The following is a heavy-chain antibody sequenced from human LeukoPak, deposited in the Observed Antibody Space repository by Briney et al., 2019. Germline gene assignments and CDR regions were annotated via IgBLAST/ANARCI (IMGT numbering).Heavy chain of an antibody. CDR1: GVSFSGYY. CDR3: ARSRRIIKGIAAVGGYYFDY. CDR2: INHSGST. J-gene: IGHJ4*02. D-gene: IGHD6-13*01. Sequence: SETLSLTCAVCGVSFSGYYWSWIRQPPGKGLEWIGEINHSGSTNYNPSLKSRVTISVDTSKNQFSLKLSSVTAADTAVYYCARSRRIIKGIAAVGGYYFDYWGQGTLVTVSS. V-gene: IGHV4-34*01.